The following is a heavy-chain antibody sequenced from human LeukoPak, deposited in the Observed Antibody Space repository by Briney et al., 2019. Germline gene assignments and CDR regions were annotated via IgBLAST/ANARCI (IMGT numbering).Heavy chain of an antibody. J-gene: IGHJ4*02. CDR3: AKDGGYIVATIRADYFDY. Sequence: GGSLRLSCAASGFTFSSYEMSWVRQAPGKGLEWVSTLSGTGNGAYYADSVKGRFTISRDNSKNILYLQMNSLRAEDTAVYYCAKDGGYIVATIRADYFDYWGQGTLVTVSS. CDR1: GFTFSSYE. CDR2: LSGTGNGA. V-gene: IGHV3-23*01. D-gene: IGHD5-12*01.